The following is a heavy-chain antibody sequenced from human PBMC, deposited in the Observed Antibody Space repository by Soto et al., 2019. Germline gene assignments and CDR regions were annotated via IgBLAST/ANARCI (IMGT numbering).Heavy chain of an antibody. CDR2: INHSGST. J-gene: IGHJ5*02. D-gene: IGHD2-15*01. CDR1: GGSFSGYY. Sequence: SETLSLTCAVYGGSFSGYYWSWIRQPPGKGLEWIGEINHSGSTNYNPSLKSRVTISVDTSKNQFSLKLSSVTAADTAVYYCARGFKDIVVVVAASPPRFFGPWGQGTLVTVSS. V-gene: IGHV4-34*01. CDR3: ARGFKDIVVVVAASPPRFFGP.